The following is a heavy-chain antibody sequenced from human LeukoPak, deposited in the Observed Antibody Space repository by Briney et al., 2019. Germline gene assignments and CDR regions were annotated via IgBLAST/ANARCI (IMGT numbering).Heavy chain of an antibody. Sequence: GGSLTLSCAASGFTFSNYAMTWVRQAPGRGLEWVSGISASGGSTAYAASVKGRFAISRDNSKNTLFLQMNSLRDEDTAVYYCAKDRGRGDLGWGFDNWGQGTLATVSS. CDR3: AKDRGRGDLGWGFDN. CDR1: GFTFSNYA. V-gene: IGHV3-23*01. CDR2: ISASGGST. J-gene: IGHJ4*02. D-gene: IGHD2-21*02.